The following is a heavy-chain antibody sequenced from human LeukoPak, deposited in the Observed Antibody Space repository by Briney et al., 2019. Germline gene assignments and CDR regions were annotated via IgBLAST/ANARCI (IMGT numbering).Heavy chain of an antibody. J-gene: IGHJ6*02. Sequence: SETLSLTCTVSGGSISSYYWSWIRQPPGKGLEWIGYIYYSGSTNYNPSLKSRVTISVDTSKNQFSLKLSSVTAADTAVYYCARLPRIAAAGPYYYYGMDVWGQGTTVTVSS. CDR3: ARLPRIAAAGPYYYYGMDV. D-gene: IGHD6-13*01. V-gene: IGHV4-59*08. CDR1: GGSISSYY. CDR2: IYYSGST.